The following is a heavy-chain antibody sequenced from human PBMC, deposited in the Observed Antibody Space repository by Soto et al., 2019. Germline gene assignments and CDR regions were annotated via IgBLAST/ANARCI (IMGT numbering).Heavy chain of an antibody. CDR1: GGSISGGGYW. J-gene: IGHJ4*02. D-gene: IGHD2-8*01. CDR2: IYYNGDT. V-gene: IGHV4-31*03. CDR3: AKYDTNVSRHYFDY. Sequence: SETLSLTCTVSGGSISGGGYWWTWIRQHPGKGLEWIGYIYYNGDTYYNPSLRSRVIISLDTSKNQFSLKLSSVTAADTAVYYCAKYDTNVSRHYFDYWGQGTLVTSPQ.